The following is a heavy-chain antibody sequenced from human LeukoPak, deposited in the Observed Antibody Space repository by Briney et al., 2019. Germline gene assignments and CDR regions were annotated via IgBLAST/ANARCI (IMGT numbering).Heavy chain of an antibody. CDR1: GFTFDDHA. V-gene: IGHV3-9*01. J-gene: IGHJ4*02. Sequence: PGRSLRLSCAASGFTFDDHAMHWVRQAPGKGLEWVSGLSWNSGSTYYADSVKGRFTISRDNSKNTLYLQMNSLRAEDTAVYYCAKGPDFGVVIIDFDYWGQGTLVTVSS. D-gene: IGHD3-3*01. CDR2: LSWNSGST. CDR3: AKGPDFGVVIIDFDY.